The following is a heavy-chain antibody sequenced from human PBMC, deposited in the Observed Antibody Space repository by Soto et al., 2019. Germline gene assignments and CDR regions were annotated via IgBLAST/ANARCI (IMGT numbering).Heavy chain of an antibody. J-gene: IGHJ4*02. D-gene: IGHD3-22*01. CDR2: SRDKPQGYST. V-gene: IGHV3-72*01. CDR3: VRATYFSDSSGYTRCLDY. Sequence: GGSLRLSCAVSGFTLSDHYIDWVRQAPGKGLEWVVRSRDKPQGYSTAYAASVKGRFTTSRDESKNSAYLQMNSLKTEDTAVYYCVRATYFSDSSGYTRCLDYWGQGTLVTVSS. CDR1: GFTLSDHY.